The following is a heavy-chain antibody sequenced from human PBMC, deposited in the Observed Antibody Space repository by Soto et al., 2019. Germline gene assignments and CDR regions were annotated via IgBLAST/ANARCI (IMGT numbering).Heavy chain of an antibody. J-gene: IGHJ4*02. CDR1: GFTFSSYG. CDR2: IWYDGSNK. V-gene: IGHV3-33*01. CDR3: ARDDSYSSGWYPY. D-gene: IGHD6-19*01. Sequence: PGGSLRLSCAASGFTFSSYGMHWVRQAPGKGLEWVAVIWYDGSNKYYADSVKGRFTISRDNSKNTLYLQMNSLRAEDTAVYYCARDDSYSSGWYPYWGQGTLVTVSS.